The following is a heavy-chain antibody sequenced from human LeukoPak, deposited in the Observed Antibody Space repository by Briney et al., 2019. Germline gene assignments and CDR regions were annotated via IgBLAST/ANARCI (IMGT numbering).Heavy chain of an antibody. D-gene: IGHD6-6*01. CDR2: IYYSGST. Sequence: PSETLSLTCTVSGGSISRSGYYWSWIRQHPGKGLEWIGYIYYSGSTYYNPSLKSRVTISVDTSKNQFSLKLSSVTAADTAVYYSARDLRSSSSSGINYYGMDVWGQGTTVTVSS. CDR1: GGSISRSGYY. J-gene: IGHJ6*02. CDR3: ARDLRSSSSSGINYYGMDV. V-gene: IGHV4-31*03.